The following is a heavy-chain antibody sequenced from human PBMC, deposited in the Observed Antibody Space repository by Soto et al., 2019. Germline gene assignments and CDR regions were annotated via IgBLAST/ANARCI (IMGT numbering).Heavy chain of an antibody. CDR1: GGSISSYY. D-gene: IGHD3-22*01. Sequence: SETLSLTCTVSGGSISSYYWSWIRQPPGKGLEWIGYIYYSGSTNYNPPLKSRVTISVDTSKNQFSLKLSSVTAADTAVYYCARPYYYDSSSESGAFDIWGQGTMVTVSS. J-gene: IGHJ3*02. CDR2: IYYSGST. CDR3: ARPYYYDSSSESGAFDI. V-gene: IGHV4-59*01.